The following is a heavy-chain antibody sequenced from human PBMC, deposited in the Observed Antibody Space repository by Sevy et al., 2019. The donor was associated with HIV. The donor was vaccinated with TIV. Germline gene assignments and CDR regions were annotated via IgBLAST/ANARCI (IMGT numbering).Heavy chain of an antibody. Sequence: GSVKVSCKASGYTFSSYGISWVRQVPGQGLERMGWIVTYNRNIKYSQKVQDRVTMNTDTSTSTAYMELRSLTSDDPAVYFCARISTLRGKFNWFDPWGQGTLVSVSS. CDR1: GYTFSSYG. D-gene: IGHD3-10*01. V-gene: IGHV1-18*01. CDR2: IVTYNRNI. J-gene: IGHJ5*02. CDR3: ARISTLRGKFNWFDP.